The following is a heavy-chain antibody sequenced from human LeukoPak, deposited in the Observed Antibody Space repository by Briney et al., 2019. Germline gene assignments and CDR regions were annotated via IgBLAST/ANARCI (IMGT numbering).Heavy chain of an antibody. J-gene: IGHJ5*02. V-gene: IGHV4-59*11. CDR2: IYYSGST. D-gene: IGHD2-2*03. Sequence: SETLSLTCTVSGGSISSHYWSWIRQPPGKGLEWIGYIYYSGSTNYNPSLKSRVTISVDTSKNQFSLKLSSVTAADTAVYYCARARVDIVVVPAALGWFDPWGQGTLVTVSS. CDR1: GGSISSHY. CDR3: ARARVDIVVVPAALGWFDP.